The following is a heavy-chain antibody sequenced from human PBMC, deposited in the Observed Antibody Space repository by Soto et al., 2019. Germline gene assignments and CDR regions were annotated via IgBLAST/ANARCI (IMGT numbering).Heavy chain of an antibody. Sequence: PSETLSLTCTVSGGSVSSGTYYWSWIRQAPGKGLEWIAYIYHSGSANNNPSLKSRVTISVDTAKNQFPLKLSSVTTADTTVYYCARGYVPDFTIFGVVTTPHWFDPWGQGTLVTVSS. CDR3: ARGYVPDFTIFGVVTTPHWFDP. J-gene: IGHJ5*02. V-gene: IGHV4-61*01. D-gene: IGHD3-3*01. CDR1: GGSVSSGTYY. CDR2: IYHSGSA.